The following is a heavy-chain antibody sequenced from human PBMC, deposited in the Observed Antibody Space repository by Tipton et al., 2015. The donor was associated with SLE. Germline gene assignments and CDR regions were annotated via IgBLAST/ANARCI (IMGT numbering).Heavy chain of an antibody. Sequence: TLSLTCAVYGGSFSGYYWSWIRQPPGKGLEWIGEINHSGSTNYNPSLKSRVTISVDTSKNQFSLKLSSVTAADTAVYYCARAGSGYDFWSGYYSSGFDYWGQGTLVTVSS. CDR3: ARAGSGYDFWSGYYSSGFDY. J-gene: IGHJ4*02. D-gene: IGHD3-3*01. CDR2: INHSGST. V-gene: IGHV4-34*01. CDR1: GGSFSGYY.